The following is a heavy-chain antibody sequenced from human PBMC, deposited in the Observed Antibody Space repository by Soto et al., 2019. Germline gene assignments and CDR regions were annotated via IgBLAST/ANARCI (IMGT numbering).Heavy chain of an antibody. CDR2: ISPSGGST. V-gene: IGHV1-46*01. Sequence: ASVKVSCKASVYTFTSYGISWVRQAPGQGLEWMGWISPSGGSTSYAQKFQGRVTMTRDTSTSTVYMELSSLRSEDTAVYYCARDSDIVVVPAAMIYYYYYGMDVWGQGTTVTVSS. CDR3: ARDSDIVVVPAAMIYYYYYGMDV. CDR1: VYTFTSYG. J-gene: IGHJ6*02. D-gene: IGHD2-2*01.